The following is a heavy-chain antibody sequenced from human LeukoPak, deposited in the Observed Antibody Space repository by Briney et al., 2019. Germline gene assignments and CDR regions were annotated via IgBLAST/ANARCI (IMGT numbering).Heavy chain of an antibody. J-gene: IGHJ5*02. CDR1: EYTFTDYD. D-gene: IGHD2-15*01. CDR3: ASSGGSCCNWFDP. Sequence: ASVKVSCKASEYTFTDYDIHWVRQAPGQGLEWMGWISGFNGNTNDAQKFQGRVTMTRDMSTSTVYMELSSLRSEDTAVYYCASSGGSCCNWFDPWGQGTLVTVSS. CDR2: ISGFNGNT. V-gene: IGHV1-18*04.